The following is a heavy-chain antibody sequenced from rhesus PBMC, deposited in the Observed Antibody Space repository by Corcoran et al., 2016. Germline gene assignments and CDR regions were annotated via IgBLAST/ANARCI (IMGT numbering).Heavy chain of an antibody. D-gene: IGHD5-12*01. Sequence: QVQLQESGQGLVKPSETMPLTCAVSGASISSNFWSLIRPPPGKGVEWIGYIYGGSGGTSYHPSLKSPVPISKDTSKNQFSLKLSSVTPADTSVYSCARMTYTALDVWGRGVLVTVSS. J-gene: IGHJ5-2*02. CDR1: GASISSNF. CDR3: ARMTYTALDV. CDR2: IYGGSGGT. V-gene: IGHV4-147*01.